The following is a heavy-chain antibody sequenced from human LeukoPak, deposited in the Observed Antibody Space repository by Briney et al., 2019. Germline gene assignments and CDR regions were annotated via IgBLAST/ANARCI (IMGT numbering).Heavy chain of an antibody. CDR3: ARLAGYGGLAWFDP. D-gene: IGHD5-12*01. J-gene: IGHJ5*02. V-gene: IGHV4-30-2*01. Sequence: SETLSLTCAVSGGSISSGGYSWSWIRQPSGKGLEWIGYIYHSGSTYYNPSLKSRVTISVDTSKNQFSLKLSSVTAADTAVYYCARLAGYGGLAWFDPWGQGTLVTVSS. CDR1: GGSISSGGYS. CDR2: IYHSGST.